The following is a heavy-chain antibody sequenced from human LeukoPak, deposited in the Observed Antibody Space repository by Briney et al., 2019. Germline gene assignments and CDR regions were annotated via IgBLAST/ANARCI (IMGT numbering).Heavy chain of an antibody. D-gene: IGHD1-26*01. V-gene: IGHV1-8*01. CDR3: ARGFGSGSYYSPDAFDI. J-gene: IGHJ3*02. CDR2: MNPNSGNT. CDR1: GYTFTSYD. Sequence: ASVKVSCKASGYTFTSYDINWVRQATGQGLEWMGWMNPNSGNTGYAQKFQGRVTMTRNTSISTAYMELSSLRSEDTAVYYRARGFGSGSYYSPDAFDIWGQGTMVTVSS.